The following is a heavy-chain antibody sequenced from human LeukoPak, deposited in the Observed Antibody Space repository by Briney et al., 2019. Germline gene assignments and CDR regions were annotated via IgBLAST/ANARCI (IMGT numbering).Heavy chain of an antibody. Sequence: SETLSLTCAVYGGSFSGYYWSWYRQPPGKGLEWIGEIHPSGSTHYNPPLASRVIISVDTSKNQFSLKLSSVTAADTAVYYCARIYSNYNYMDVWGKGTTVTVSS. V-gene: IGHV4-34*01. CDR1: GGSFSGYY. CDR2: IHPSGST. CDR3: ARIYSNYNYMDV. D-gene: IGHD4-11*01. J-gene: IGHJ6*03.